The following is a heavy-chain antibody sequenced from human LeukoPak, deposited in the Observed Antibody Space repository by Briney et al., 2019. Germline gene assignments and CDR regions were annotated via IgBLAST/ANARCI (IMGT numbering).Heavy chain of an antibody. CDR1: GFTFSSYG. CDR3: ATSGYSSGWYFFDY. J-gene: IGHJ4*02. CDR2: ISYDGSNK. D-gene: IGHD6-19*01. Sequence: GGSLRLSCAASGFTFSSYGMHWVRQAPGKGLEWVAVISYDGSNKYYADSVKGRFTISRDNSKNTLYLQMNSLRAEDTAVYYCATSGYSSGWYFFDYWGQGTLVTVSS. V-gene: IGHV3-30*03.